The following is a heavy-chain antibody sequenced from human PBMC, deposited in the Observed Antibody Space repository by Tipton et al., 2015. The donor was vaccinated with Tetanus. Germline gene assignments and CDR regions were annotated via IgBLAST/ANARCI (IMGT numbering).Heavy chain of an antibody. D-gene: IGHD3-22*01. CDR3: ARVVGFSGYYSNHDAFDI. Sequence: QSGAEVKKPGSSVKVSCKTSGDTFSSFAINWLRQAPGQGLEWLGRINPIIDITNYAERFQGRVAITADKSTRTAYMELTNLRPEDTAVYYCARVVGFSGYYSNHDAFDIWGQGTMVTVSS. CDR2: INPIIDIT. J-gene: IGHJ3*02. CDR1: GDTFSSFA. V-gene: IGHV1-69*04.